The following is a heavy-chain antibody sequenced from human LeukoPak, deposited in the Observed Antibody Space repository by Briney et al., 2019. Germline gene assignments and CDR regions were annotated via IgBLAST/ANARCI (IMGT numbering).Heavy chain of an antibody. Sequence: GASVKVSCKASGYTFTGYYMHWVRQAPGQGLEWMGWINSKSGGTNYAQEFQGRVTMTRDTSISTAYMELSRLRSDDTAVYYCARVVVRDGYNYKDYWGQGTLVTVSS. D-gene: IGHD5-24*01. CDR3: ARVVVRDGYNYKDY. CDR1: GYTFTGYY. CDR2: INSKSGGT. V-gene: IGHV1-2*02. J-gene: IGHJ4*02.